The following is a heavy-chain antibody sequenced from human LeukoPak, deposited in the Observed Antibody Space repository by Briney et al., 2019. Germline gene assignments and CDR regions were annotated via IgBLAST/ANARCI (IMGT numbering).Heavy chain of an antibody. V-gene: IGHV1-18*01. J-gene: IGHJ6*03. CDR3: ARRSGGSWDYYYYMDV. CDR1: GYTFTSYG. Sequence: GASVKVSCKASGYTFTSYGIRWVRQAPGQGLEWMVWISAYNGSTNYAQKLRGRVTMTTDTSTSTAYMELRSLRSDDTAVYYCARRSGGSWDYYYYMDVWGKGTTVTVSS. D-gene: IGHD2-15*01. CDR2: ISAYNGST.